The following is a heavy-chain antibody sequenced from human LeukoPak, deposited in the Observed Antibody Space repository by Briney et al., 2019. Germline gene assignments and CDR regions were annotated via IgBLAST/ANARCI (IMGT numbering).Heavy chain of an antibody. D-gene: IGHD6-6*01. Sequence: SETLSLTCTVSGGSISSYYWSWIRQPAGKGLEWIGRIYTSGSTNYNPSLKSRVTMSVDTSKNQFSLKLSSATAADTAVYYCARGGIAARRGGIGTNWFDPWGQGTLVTVSS. CDR2: IYTSGST. CDR1: GGSISSYY. CDR3: ARGGIAARRGGIGTNWFDP. J-gene: IGHJ5*02. V-gene: IGHV4-4*07.